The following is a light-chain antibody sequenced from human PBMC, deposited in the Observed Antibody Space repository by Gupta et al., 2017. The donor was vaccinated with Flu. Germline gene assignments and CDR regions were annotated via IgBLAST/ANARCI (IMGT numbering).Light chain of an antibody. CDR3: FSAARNFNVM. V-gene: IGLV2-8*01. CDR2: VVT. J-gene: IGLJ3*02. CDR1: SDVVGSYNS. Sequence: VTTSSTGSSDVVGSYNSASWYQQYPGRAPKLLIYVVTKRPAGVPDRFSGSKSGNTASLTFSGLQTEEEAVSCCFSAARNFNVMFGGGTKLTV.